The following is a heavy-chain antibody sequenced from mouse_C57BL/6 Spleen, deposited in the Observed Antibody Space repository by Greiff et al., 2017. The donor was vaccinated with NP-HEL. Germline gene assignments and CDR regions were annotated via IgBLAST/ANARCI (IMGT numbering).Heavy chain of an antibody. Sequence: QVQLQQPGTELVKPGASVKLSCKASGYTFTSYWMHWVKQRPGQGLEWIGNINPSNGGTNYNEKFKSKATLTVDKSSSTAYMQLSSLTSEDSAVYDCAREGTTVVLDYAMDYWGQGTSVTVSS. CDR3: AREGTTVVLDYAMDY. CDR2: INPSNGGT. V-gene: IGHV1-53*01. CDR1: GYTFTSYW. D-gene: IGHD1-1*01. J-gene: IGHJ4*01.